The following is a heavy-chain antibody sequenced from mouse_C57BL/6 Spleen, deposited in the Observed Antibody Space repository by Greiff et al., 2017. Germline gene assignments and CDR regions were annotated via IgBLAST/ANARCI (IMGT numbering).Heavy chain of an antibody. CDR2: INPSNGGT. V-gene: IGHV1-22*01. J-gene: IGHJ1*03. CDR1: GYTFTDYN. D-gene: IGHD1-1*01. CDR3: AVYYYGSRHWYFDV. Sequence: VQLQQSGPELVKPGASVKMSCKASGYTFTDYNMHWVKQSHGKSLEWIGYINPSNGGTSYNQKFKGKATLTVNKSSSTAYMELRSLTSEDSAVYYCAVYYYGSRHWYFDVWGTGTTVTVSS.